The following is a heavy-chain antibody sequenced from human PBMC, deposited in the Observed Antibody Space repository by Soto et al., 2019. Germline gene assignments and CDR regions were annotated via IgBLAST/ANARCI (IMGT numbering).Heavy chain of an antibody. J-gene: IGHJ5*02. CDR3: AKGVAGDLNWFDP. Sequence: QVHLVESGGGVVQPGRSLRLSCAVSGFTFSSFAMRWVRQAPGKGLEWVAVISFDGSNKYYADSVKGRFTISRDNSKNTLYLQMNSLRAEDTAVYYCAKGVAGDLNWFDPWGQGTLVTVSS. D-gene: IGHD6-19*01. CDR1: GFTFSSFA. V-gene: IGHV3-30-3*01. CDR2: ISFDGSNK.